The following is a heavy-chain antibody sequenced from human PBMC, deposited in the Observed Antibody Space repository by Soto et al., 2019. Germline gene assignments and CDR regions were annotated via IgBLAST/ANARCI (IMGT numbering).Heavy chain of an antibody. CDR2: LYYSGYT. D-gene: IGHD5-18*01. J-gene: IGHJ6*02. CDR3: ARRRGWIQLFYGMDV. CDR1: GGSISSSNYY. Sequence: SETLSLTCNVSGGSISSSNYYWGWIRQPPGKGLEWIGSLYYSGYTYYNPSLESRVTISVDTSKNQFSLKLSSVTAADTAVYYCARRRGWIQLFYGMDVWGQGTTVTVSS. V-gene: IGHV4-39*01.